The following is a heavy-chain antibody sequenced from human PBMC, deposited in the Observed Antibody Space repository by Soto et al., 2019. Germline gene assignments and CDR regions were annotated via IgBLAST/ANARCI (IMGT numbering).Heavy chain of an antibody. Sequence: QVQLQESGPGLVKPSQTLSLTCTVSGGSISSGDYYWSWIRQPPGKGLEWIGYIYYSGSTYYNPSLKSRVTISVDTSKNQFSLKLSSVTAADTAVYYCAREDGYYDCSGYNAFDIWGQGTMVTVSS. J-gene: IGHJ3*02. D-gene: IGHD3-22*01. V-gene: IGHV4-30-4*01. CDR1: GGSISSGDYY. CDR2: IYYSGST. CDR3: AREDGYYDCSGYNAFDI.